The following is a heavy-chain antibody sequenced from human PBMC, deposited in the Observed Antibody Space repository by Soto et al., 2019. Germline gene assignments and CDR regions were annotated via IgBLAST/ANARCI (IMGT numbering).Heavy chain of an antibody. CDR2: INPNSGGT. V-gene: IGHV1-2*02. Sequence: ASVKVSCKASGYTFTGYYMLWVRQAPGQGLEWMGWINPNSGGTNYAQKFQGRVTMTRDTSISTAYMELSRLRSDDTAVYDCARDRRSSHWFDPWGQGTLVTVSS. D-gene: IGHD2-15*01. CDR1: GYTFTGYY. CDR3: ARDRRSSHWFDP. J-gene: IGHJ5*02.